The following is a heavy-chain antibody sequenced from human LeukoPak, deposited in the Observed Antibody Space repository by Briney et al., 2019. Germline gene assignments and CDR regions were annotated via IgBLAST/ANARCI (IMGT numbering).Heavy chain of an antibody. D-gene: IGHD5-18*01. Sequence: GASVKVSCKASGYTFTSYYMHWVRQAPGQGLEWMGIINPSGGSTSYAQKFQGRVTMTRDTSMSTVYMELSSLRSEDTAVYYCASSATKWIQLPDYWGQGTLVTVSS. CDR3: ASSATKWIQLPDY. V-gene: IGHV1-46*01. CDR1: GYTFTSYY. J-gene: IGHJ4*02. CDR2: INPSGGST.